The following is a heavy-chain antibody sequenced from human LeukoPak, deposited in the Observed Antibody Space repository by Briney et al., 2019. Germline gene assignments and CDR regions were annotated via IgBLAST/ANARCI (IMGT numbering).Heavy chain of an antibody. CDR1: GFTFSSYT. CDR3: AKQRDSTWYD. CDR2: IGVGGIT. D-gene: IGHD6-13*01. V-gene: IGHV3-23*01. Sequence: GGSLRLSCAASGFTFSSYTMNWVRQAPGKGLEWVSTIGVGGITYYTDSVKGRFTISRDNSKNTLYVQMNSLRAEDTAVYYCAKQRDSTWYDWGQGSLVTVSS. J-gene: IGHJ4*02.